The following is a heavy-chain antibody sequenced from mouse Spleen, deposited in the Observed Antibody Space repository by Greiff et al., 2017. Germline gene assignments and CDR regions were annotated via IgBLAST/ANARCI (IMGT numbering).Heavy chain of an antibody. J-gene: IGHJ2*01. Sequence: VQLQQSGAELVRPGASVKLSCTASGFNIKDDYMHWVKQRPEQGLEWIGWIDPENGDTEYASKFQGKATITADTSSNTAYLQLSSLTSEDTAVYYCTTRDVRGYFDYWGQGTTLTVSS. D-gene: IGHD3-3*01. CDR1: GFNIKDDY. V-gene: IGHV14-4*01. CDR2: IDPENGDT. CDR3: TTRDVRGYFDY.